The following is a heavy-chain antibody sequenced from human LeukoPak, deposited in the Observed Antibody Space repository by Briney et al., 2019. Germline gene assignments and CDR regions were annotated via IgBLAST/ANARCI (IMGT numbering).Heavy chain of an antibody. CDR2: IYYSGST. D-gene: IGHD2-2*01. CDR1: GGSISSYY. CDR3: ARDKEDCSSTSCNNWFDP. J-gene: IGHJ5*02. V-gene: IGHV4-59*01. Sequence: PSETLSLTCTLSGGSISSYYWSWIRQPPGKGLEWIGYIYYSGSTNYNPSLKSRVTVSVDTSKNQFSLKLSSVTAADTAVYYCARDKEDCSSTSCNNWFDPWGQGTLVTVSS.